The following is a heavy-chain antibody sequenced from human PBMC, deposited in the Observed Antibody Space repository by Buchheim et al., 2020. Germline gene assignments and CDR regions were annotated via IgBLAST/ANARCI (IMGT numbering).Heavy chain of an antibody. J-gene: IGHJ6*02. Sequence: VQLQESGPGLVKPSQTLSLTCTVSGGSITSGRYYWNWIRQPAGKGLEWIGRTYTSGISNHNPSLTSRVTISVDASKHQFSLKLSSVTAADTAVYYCARDGDYNDYYYYGMDVWGQGTT. D-gene: IGHD4-11*01. V-gene: IGHV4-61*02. CDR2: TYTSGIS. CDR3: ARDGDYNDYYYYGMDV. CDR1: GGSITSGRYY.